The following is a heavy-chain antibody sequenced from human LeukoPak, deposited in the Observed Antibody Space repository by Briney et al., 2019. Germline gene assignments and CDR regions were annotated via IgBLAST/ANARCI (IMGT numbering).Heavy chain of an antibody. CDR3: ARTCSSSSCYMVH. J-gene: IGHJ4*02. D-gene: IGHD2-2*02. CDR1: GYTFPNFG. Sequence: GASVKVSYKASGYTFPNFGITWVRQAPGQGLEWMGWISVYNGNTNYAQNLHGRVTLTTDTSTSTAYMELRSLRSDDTALYYCARTCSSSSCYMVHWGQGTLVTVSS. V-gene: IGHV1-18*01. CDR2: ISVYNGNT.